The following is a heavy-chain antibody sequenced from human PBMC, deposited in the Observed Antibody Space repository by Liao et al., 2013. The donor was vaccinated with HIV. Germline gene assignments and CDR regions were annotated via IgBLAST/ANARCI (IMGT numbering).Heavy chain of an antibody. CDR2: IYYSGST. CDR1: GGSISSSSYY. Sequence: QLQLQESGSGLVKPSQTLSLTCAVSGGSISSSSYYWGWIRQPPGKGLEWIGSIYYSGSTYYNPSLKSRVTISVDTSKNQFSLKLSSVTAADTAVYYCARGGRRALLGGFPQRYWGQGTLVTVSS. CDR3: ARGGRRALLGGFPQRY. D-gene: IGHD2-15*01. J-gene: IGHJ4*02. V-gene: IGHV4-39*07.